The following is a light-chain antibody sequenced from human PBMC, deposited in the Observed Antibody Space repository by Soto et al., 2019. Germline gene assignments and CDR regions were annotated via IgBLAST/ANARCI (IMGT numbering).Light chain of an antibody. CDR1: QSVSSY. J-gene: IGKJ4*01. Sequence: EIVLTQSPATLSLSPGERATLSCRASQSVSSYLAWYQQKPGQAPRLLIYDASNRATGIPARFSGSGSGTDFTLTISSLEPEDFAVXXXXXXXXXXGXFGGGTKVDIK. CDR2: DAS. V-gene: IGKV3-11*01. CDR3: XXXXXXXGX.